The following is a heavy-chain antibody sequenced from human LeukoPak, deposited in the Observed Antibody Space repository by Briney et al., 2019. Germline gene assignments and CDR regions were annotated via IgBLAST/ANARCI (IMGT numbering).Heavy chain of an antibody. D-gene: IGHD6-6*01. J-gene: IGHJ4*02. CDR2: IYTSGST. V-gene: IGHV4-4*07. Sequence: SETLSLTCTVSAGAITSYYWSWIRQPAGKGLEWIGRIYTSGSTNYNPSLKSRVTISVDKSKNQFSLKLSSVTAADTAVYYCAGGDSSSQADYWGQGTLVTVSS. CDR3: AGGDSSSQADY. CDR1: AGAITSYY.